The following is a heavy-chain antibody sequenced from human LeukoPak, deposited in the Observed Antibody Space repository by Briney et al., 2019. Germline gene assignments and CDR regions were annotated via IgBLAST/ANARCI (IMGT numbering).Heavy chain of an antibody. CDR3: ASRRWGDYNIDY. CDR1: GFTFDDYG. V-gene: IGHV3-20*04. D-gene: IGHD1-1*01. Sequence: GGSLRLSCAASGFTFDDYGMSWVRQAPGKGLEWVAGINWNGGSTGYADSVKGRFTISRDNAKNSLYLQMNSLRAEDTALYYCASRRWGDYNIDYWGQGTLVTVSS. J-gene: IGHJ4*02. CDR2: INWNGGST.